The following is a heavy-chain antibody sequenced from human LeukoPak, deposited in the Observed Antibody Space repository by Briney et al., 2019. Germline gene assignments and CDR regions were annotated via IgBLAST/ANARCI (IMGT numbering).Heavy chain of an antibody. V-gene: IGHV4-59*01. J-gene: IGHJ4*02. CDR3: ARVPSGSYIDY. CDR1: GGSISSYY. CDR2: IYYSGST. Sequence: SETLSLTCTVSGGSISSYYWSWIRQPPGKGLEWIGYIYYSGSTNYNPSLKSRVTISVDTSKNQFSLKLSSVAAADTAVYYCARVPSGSYIDYWGQGTLVTVSS. D-gene: IGHD1-26*01.